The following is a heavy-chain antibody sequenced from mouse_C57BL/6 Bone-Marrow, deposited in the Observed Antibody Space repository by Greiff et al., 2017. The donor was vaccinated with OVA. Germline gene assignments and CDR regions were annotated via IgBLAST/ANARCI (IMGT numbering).Heavy chain of an antibody. CDR2: ISDGGSYT. J-gene: IGHJ2*01. CDR1: GFTFSSYA. V-gene: IGHV5-4*03. CDR3: ARLGYYFDY. Sequence: DVMLVESGGGLVKPGGSLKLSCAASGFTFSSYAMSWVRQTPEKRLEWVATISDGGSYTYYPDKVKGRFTISRDNAKNNLYLQMSHLKSEDTAMYYCARLGYYFDYWGQGTTLTVSS.